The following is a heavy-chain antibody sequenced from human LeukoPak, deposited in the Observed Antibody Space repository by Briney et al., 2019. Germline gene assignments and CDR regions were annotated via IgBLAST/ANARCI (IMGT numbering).Heavy chain of an antibody. CDR3: ARDKRRDSSWYLDY. CDR2: IINIFGTA. CDR1: GGTFSSYA. Sequence: SVKVSCKASGGTFSSYAISWVRQAPGQGHEWMGGIINIFGTANYAQKFQGRVTITADESTSTAYMELSSLRSEDTAVYYCARDKRRDSSWYLDYWGQGTLVTVSS. J-gene: IGHJ4*02. D-gene: IGHD6-13*01. V-gene: IGHV1-69*13.